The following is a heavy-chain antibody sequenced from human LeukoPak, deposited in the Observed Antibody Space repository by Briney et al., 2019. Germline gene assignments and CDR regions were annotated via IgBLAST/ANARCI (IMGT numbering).Heavy chain of an antibody. CDR2: IDWDDDK. J-gene: IGHJ4*02. Sequence: SGPALVKPTQTLTLTCTFSGFSLSTSGMRVSWIRQPPGKALERLARIDWDDDKFYSTSLKTRLTISKDTSKNQVVLTMTNMDPVDTATYYCARTRATMRGFDYWGQGTLVTVSS. V-gene: IGHV2-70*04. CDR1: GFSLSTSGMR. D-gene: IGHD5-12*01. CDR3: ARTRATMRGFDY.